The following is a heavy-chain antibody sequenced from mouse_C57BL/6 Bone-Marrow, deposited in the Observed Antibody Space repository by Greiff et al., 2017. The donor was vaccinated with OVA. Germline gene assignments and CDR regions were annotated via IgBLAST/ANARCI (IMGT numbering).Heavy chain of an antibody. V-gene: IGHV1-15*01. CDR2: IDPETGGT. D-gene: IGHD1-1*01. CDR3: TSYYYGSSYVGY. CDR1: GYTFTDYE. J-gene: IGHJ2*01. Sequence: QVQLQQSGAELVRPGASVTLSCKASGYTFTDYEMHWVKQTPVHGLEWIGAIDPETGGTAYNQKFKGKAILTADKSSSTAYMELRSLTSEDSAVYYCTSYYYGSSYVGYWGQGTTLTVSS.